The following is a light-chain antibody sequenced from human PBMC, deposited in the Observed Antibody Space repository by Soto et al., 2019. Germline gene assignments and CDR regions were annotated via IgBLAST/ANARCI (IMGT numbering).Light chain of an antibody. CDR2: EVT. CDR3: SSHAGIINVV. J-gene: IGLJ3*02. CDR1: SSDVGGYNY. Sequence: QSVLTQPPSASGSPGQSVTISCTGTSSDVGGYNYVSWYQQHPGKAPKLMIYEVTKRPSGVPDRFSGSKSGNTASLTVSGLLAEDEADYYCSSHAGIINVVFGGGTNLTVL. V-gene: IGLV2-8*01.